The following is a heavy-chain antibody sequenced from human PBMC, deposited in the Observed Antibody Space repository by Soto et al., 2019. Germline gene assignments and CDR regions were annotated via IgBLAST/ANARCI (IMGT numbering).Heavy chain of an antibody. V-gene: IGHV3-23*01. Sequence: GGSLRLSCAASGFTFSSYAMSWVRQAPGKGLEWVSAISGSGGSTYYADSVKGRFTISRDNSKNTLYLQMNSLRAEDTAVYYCAKATSITIFGVAPAFDYWGQGTLVTVSS. J-gene: IGHJ4*02. CDR1: GFTFSSYA. D-gene: IGHD3-3*01. CDR3: AKATSITIFGVAPAFDY. CDR2: ISGSGGST.